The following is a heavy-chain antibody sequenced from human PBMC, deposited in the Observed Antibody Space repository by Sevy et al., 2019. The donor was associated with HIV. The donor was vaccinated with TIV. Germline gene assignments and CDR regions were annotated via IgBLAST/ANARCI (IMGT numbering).Heavy chain of an antibody. D-gene: IGHD5-18*01. V-gene: IGHV3-23*01. CDR2: ISPRGGST. Sequence: GGSLRLSCAASGFTFFSYAMSWVRQAPGKGLEWVSSISPRGGSTYNADSVKGRFSISRDNSKNTVYLQMNSLRAEDTAVYYCAKEAAMGYVWGQGTTVTVSS. CDR1: GFTFFSYA. J-gene: IGHJ6*02. CDR3: AKEAAMGYV.